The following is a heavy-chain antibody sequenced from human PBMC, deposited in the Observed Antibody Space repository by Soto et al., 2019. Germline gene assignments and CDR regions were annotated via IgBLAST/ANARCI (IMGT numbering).Heavy chain of an antibody. CDR2: IYYSGST. D-gene: IGHD3-22*01. J-gene: IGHJ5*02. CDR1: GGSIISGDYY. Sequence: SETLSLTCTVSGGSIISGDYYWSWIRQPPGRGLEWIGFIYYSGSTNYNPSLKSRVTISVDTSKNQFSLKLSSVTAADTAVYYCARGFRYYYDSSGPRQKPNWFDPWGQGTLVTVSS. V-gene: IGHV4-61*08. CDR3: ARGFRYYYDSSGPRQKPNWFDP.